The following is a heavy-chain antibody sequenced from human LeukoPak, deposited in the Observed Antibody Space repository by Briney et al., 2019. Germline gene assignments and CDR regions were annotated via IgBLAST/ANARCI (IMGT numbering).Heavy chain of an antibody. V-gene: IGHV1-18*01. Sequence: ASVKVSCKASGYTFTSYGISWVRQAPGQGLEWMGWISGYNGNTHYAQKLQGRVTMTTDTSTSTAYMELRSLRSDDTAVYYCASLKNYYDSSGYLVTDAFDIWGQGTMVTVSS. D-gene: IGHD3-22*01. CDR2: ISGYNGNT. CDR1: GYTFTSYG. J-gene: IGHJ3*02. CDR3: ASLKNYYDSSGYLVTDAFDI.